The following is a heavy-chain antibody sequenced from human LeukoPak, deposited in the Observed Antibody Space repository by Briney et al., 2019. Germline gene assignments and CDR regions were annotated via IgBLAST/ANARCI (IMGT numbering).Heavy chain of an antibody. J-gene: IGHJ5*02. CDR1: GYSLTNHY. CDR2: VLHTGST. CDR3: ARGPAAVHP. V-gene: IGHV4-34*12. D-gene: IGHD6-13*01. Sequence: SETLSLTCPVHGYSLTNHYWIWIRQPPGKGLEWIAEVLHTGSTNYNPSFKSRVTISVDTSKNQFFLNSTSVTAADTAVYYCARGPAAVHPWGQGILVTVSS.